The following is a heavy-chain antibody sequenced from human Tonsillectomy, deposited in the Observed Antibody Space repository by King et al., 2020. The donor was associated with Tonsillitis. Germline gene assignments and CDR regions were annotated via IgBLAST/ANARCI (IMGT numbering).Heavy chain of an antibody. CDR2: INPNSGGT. V-gene: IGHV1-2*05. CDR1: GNIFTGYY. Sequence: QLVQSGAEVKKPGASVKVSCKASGNIFTGYYMHWVRRAPGQGLEWMGRINPNSGGTNYAQTFQGRVTMTRDTSISTAYMKLSRLTSDDTVVYYCARSWGDSSSWYFDLWGRGTLVTVSS. J-gene: IGHJ2*01. CDR3: ARSWGDSSSWYFDL. D-gene: IGHD6-13*01.